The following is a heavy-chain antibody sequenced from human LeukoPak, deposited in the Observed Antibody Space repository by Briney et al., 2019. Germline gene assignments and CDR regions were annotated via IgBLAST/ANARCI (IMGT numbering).Heavy chain of an antibody. CDR3: ARDLGISGWYAPPLGYFDY. CDR1: GYTFAGYC. Sequence: ASVKISCKASGYTFAGYCMHWVRQAPGQGLEWMGWINPKSGGTNYAQKFQGRVTMTRDTSISTTYMELSRLRSDDTAVYYCARDLGISGWYAPPLGYFDYWGQGTLVTVSS. D-gene: IGHD6-19*01. CDR2: INPKSGGT. J-gene: IGHJ4*02. V-gene: IGHV1-2*02.